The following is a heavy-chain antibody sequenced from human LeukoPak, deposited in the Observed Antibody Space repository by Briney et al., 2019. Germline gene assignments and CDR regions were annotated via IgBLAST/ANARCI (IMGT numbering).Heavy chain of an antibody. Sequence: ASVKVSCKASGYTFTGYYMHWVRQDPGQGLEWMGWINPNSGGTKYAQKFQGRLTMTRDTSISTAYMELSRLRSDDTALYYCARDLAYCCGDCYSLVDFWGQGTLVTVSS. CDR1: GYTFTGYY. CDR2: INPNSGGT. J-gene: IGHJ4*02. CDR3: ARDLAYCCGDCYSLVDF. D-gene: IGHD2-21*01. V-gene: IGHV1-2*02.